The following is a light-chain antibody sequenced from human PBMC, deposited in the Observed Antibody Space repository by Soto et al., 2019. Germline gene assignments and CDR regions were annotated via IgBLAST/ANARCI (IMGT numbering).Light chain of an antibody. CDR2: DAS. J-gene: IGKJ4*01. V-gene: IGKV3-20*01. Sequence: EIVLTQSPDTLSLSPGERATLSCRASQSVTSSYLAWYQQRPGQAPRLLIYDASSRATGIPARFSGSGSGTAFTLTISRLEPEDFAVYYCQQYGSSPRLTFGGGTKVEIK. CDR1: QSVTSSY. CDR3: QQYGSSPRLT.